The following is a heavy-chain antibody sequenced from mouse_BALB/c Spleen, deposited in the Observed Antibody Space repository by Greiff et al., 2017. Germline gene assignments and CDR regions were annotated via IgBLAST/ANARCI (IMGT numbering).Heavy chain of an antibody. CDR1: GFSLTSYG. J-gene: IGHJ4*01. V-gene: IGHV2-9*02. D-gene: IGHD1-2*01. CDR3: ARDRHYYGYYAMDY. Sequence: VKLMESGPGLVAPSQSLSITCTVSGFSLTSYGVHWVRQPPGKGLEWLGVIWAGGSTNYNSALMSRLSISKDNSKSQVFLKMNSLQTDDTAMYYCARDRHYYGYYAMDYWGQGTSVTVSS. CDR2: IWAGGST.